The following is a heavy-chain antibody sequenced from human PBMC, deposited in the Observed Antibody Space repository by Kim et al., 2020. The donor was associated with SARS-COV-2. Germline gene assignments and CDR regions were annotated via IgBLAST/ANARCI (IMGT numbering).Heavy chain of an antibody. J-gene: IGHJ4*02. CDR3: ARGSKSFIAARRESFDY. Sequence: SETLSLTCAVYGGSFSGYYWSWIRQPPGKGLEWIGEINHSGSTNYNPSLKSRVTISVDTSKNQFSLKLSSVTAADTAVYYCARGSKSFIAARRESFDYWGQGTLVTVSS. D-gene: IGHD6-6*01. CDR1: GGSFSGYY. V-gene: IGHV4-34*01. CDR2: INHSGST.